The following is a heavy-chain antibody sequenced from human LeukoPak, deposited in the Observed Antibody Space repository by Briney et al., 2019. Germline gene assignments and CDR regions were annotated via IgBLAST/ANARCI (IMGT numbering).Heavy chain of an antibody. D-gene: IGHD3-9*01. CDR3: ARDYGPILTGYYTD. CDR1: GGSISSYY. Sequence: SKTLSLTCTVSGGSISSYYWSWIRQPAGKGLEWIGRIYTSGSTNYNPSLKSRVTMSVDTPKNQFSLKLSSVTAADTAVYYCARDYGPILTGYYTDWGQGTLVTVSS. J-gene: IGHJ4*02. CDR2: IYTSGST. V-gene: IGHV4-4*07.